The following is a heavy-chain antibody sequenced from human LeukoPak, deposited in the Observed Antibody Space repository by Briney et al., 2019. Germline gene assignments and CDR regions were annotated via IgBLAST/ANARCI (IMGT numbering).Heavy chain of an antibody. Sequence: GGSLRLSCAASGFTFSSYEMNSVRQAPGKGLEWVSYISSSGSTIYYADSVKGRFTISRDNAQNSLYLQMNSLRAEDTAVYYCARDNGDYSFDYWGQGTLVTVSS. CDR3: ARDNGDYSFDY. D-gene: IGHD4-17*01. CDR1: GFTFSSYE. V-gene: IGHV3-48*03. J-gene: IGHJ4*02. CDR2: ISSSGSTI.